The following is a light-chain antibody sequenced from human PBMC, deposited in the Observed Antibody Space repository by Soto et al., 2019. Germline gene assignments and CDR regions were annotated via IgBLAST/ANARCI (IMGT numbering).Light chain of an antibody. J-gene: IGKJ3*01. V-gene: IGKV1-27*01. Sequence: DIQMTQSPSSLSASVGDRVTITCRASQAISNYLAWYQQRPGKVPKPLIYAASTLQSGVPSRFSGSGSGTDFTLTISSLLPEDVATYYCQNLDSAAFTFGPGTKVDIK. CDR2: AAS. CDR3: QNLDSAAFT. CDR1: QAISNY.